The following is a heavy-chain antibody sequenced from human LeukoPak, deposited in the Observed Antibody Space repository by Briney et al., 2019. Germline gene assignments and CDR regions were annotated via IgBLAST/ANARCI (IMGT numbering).Heavy chain of an antibody. CDR2: IIPIFGTA. V-gene: IGHV1-69*13. CDR1: GGTFISYA. Sequence: SVKVSCKASGGTFISYAISWVRQAPGQGLEWMGGIIPIFGTANYAQKFQGRVTITADESTSTAYMELSSLRSEDTAVYYCARVLGSVIYHYYYYYGMDVWGQGTTVTVSS. J-gene: IGHJ6*02. D-gene: IGHD1-26*01. CDR3: ARVLGSVIYHYYYYYGMDV.